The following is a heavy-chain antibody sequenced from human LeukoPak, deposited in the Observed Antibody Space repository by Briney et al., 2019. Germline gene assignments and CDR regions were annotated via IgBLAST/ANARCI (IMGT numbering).Heavy chain of an antibody. J-gene: IGHJ4*02. Sequence: SQTLSLTCAVSGGSISSGVYSCSWIRQPPGKGLEWIGYIYHSGSTCYNPSLKSRVTISVDRSKNQFSLKLSSVTAADTAVYYCARIYDSSGYYYFDYWGQGTLVTVSS. V-gene: IGHV4-30-2*01. CDR1: GGSISSGVYS. CDR2: IYHSGST. D-gene: IGHD3-22*01. CDR3: ARIYDSSGYYYFDY.